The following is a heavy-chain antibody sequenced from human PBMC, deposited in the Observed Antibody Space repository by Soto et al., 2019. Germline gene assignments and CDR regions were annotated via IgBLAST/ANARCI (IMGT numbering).Heavy chain of an antibody. CDR2: IHIDGYIE. V-gene: IGHV3-11*01. J-gene: IGHJ4*02. Sequence: PGGSLRLSCAASGFSLSDHYMGWIRQAPGKGLEWISYIHIDGYIEQYADSVKGRFTVSRDNAENSLYLQMNNLRADDTAVYYCVTENLDLSTINWIHFDCWGQGTLVTVSS. CDR1: GFSLSDHY. CDR3: VTENLDLSTINWIHFDC. D-gene: IGHD4-4*01.